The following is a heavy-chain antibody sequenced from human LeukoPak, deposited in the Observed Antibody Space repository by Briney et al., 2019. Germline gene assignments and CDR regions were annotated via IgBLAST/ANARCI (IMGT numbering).Heavy chain of an antibody. CDR1: GFTFSSYG. J-gene: IGHJ4*02. D-gene: IGHD6-6*01. CDR3: AKGPSIPVRMGFDY. CDR2: IRYDGSNE. Sequence: PGGSLRLSCAASGFTFSSYGMHWVRQAPGKGLEWVAFIRYDGSNEYCADSVKGRFTISRDNSKNTLYLQMNSLRAEDTAVYYCAKGPSIPVRMGFDYWGQGTLVTVSS. V-gene: IGHV3-30*02.